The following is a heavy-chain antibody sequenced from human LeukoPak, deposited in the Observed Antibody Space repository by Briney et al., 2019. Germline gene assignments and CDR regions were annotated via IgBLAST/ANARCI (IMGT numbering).Heavy chain of an antibody. CDR2: VNPSSGGT. Sequence: EASVTVSCKASGYSFAGYHIHWLRQPPGQGFEWMGWVNPSSGGTLYAKKFQGRVTMTRDTSINTAHMELSSLTSDDTAVYYCAKDLRSWRYHDTWTGSYYYYYMDVWGTGTTVTVSS. D-gene: IGHD3/OR15-3a*01. J-gene: IGHJ6*03. CDR3: AKDLRSWRYHDTWTGSYYYYYMDV. V-gene: IGHV1-2*02. CDR1: GYSFAGYH.